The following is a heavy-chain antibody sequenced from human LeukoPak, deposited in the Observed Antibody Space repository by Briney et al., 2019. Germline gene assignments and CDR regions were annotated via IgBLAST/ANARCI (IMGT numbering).Heavy chain of an antibody. J-gene: IGHJ4*02. CDR3: ARPAPNYYGSGSYSY. CDR2: INHSGST. CDR1: GGSFSGYY. Sequence: SETLSLTCAVYGGSFSGYYWSWIRQPPGKGLEWIGEINHSGSTNYNPSLKSRVTISVDTSKNQFSLKLSSVTAADTAVYYCARPAPNYYGSGSYSYWGQGTLVTVSS. D-gene: IGHD3-10*01. V-gene: IGHV4-34*01.